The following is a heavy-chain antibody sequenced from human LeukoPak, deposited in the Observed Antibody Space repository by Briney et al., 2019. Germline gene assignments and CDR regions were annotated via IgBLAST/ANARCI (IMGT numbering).Heavy chain of an antibody. CDR1: GYTFTGYY. Sequence: GASVKVSCKASGYTFTGYYMHWVRQAPGQGLEWMGWINPNSGGTSYAQKFQGRVTMTRDTSISTAYMELSRLRSDDTAVYYCARDAQVYYYDSSGYYYDYWGQGTLVTVSS. D-gene: IGHD3-22*01. CDR2: INPNSGGT. CDR3: ARDAQVYYYDSSGYYYDY. V-gene: IGHV1-2*02. J-gene: IGHJ4*02.